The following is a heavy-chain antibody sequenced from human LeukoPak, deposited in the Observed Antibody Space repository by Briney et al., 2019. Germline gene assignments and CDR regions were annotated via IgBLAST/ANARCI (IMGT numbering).Heavy chain of an antibody. CDR1: GYTFTSYG. CDR2: ISAYNGNT. Sequence: ASVKVSCKASGYTFTSYGISWVRQAPGQGLEWMGWISAYNGNTNYAQKFQGRVTITRDTSASTAYMELSSLRSEDTAVYYCAREDSSGCLYWGQGTLVTVSS. J-gene: IGHJ4*02. CDR3: AREDSSGCLY. V-gene: IGHV1-18*01. D-gene: IGHD6-19*01.